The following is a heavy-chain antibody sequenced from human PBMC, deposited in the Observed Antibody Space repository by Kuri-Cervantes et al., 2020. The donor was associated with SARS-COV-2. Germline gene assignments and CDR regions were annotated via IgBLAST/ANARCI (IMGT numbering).Heavy chain of an antibody. V-gene: IGHV3-53*01. CDR2: IYSGGST. Sequence: GESLKISCAASGFPVASNYINWVRQAPEKGLEWVSSIYSGGSTYYADSVKGRFTISRDNSKNTLYLQMSSLRAEDTAVYYCAKVTRSGYFPFAFDIWGQGTMVTVSS. CDR3: AKVTRSGYFPFAFDI. J-gene: IGHJ3*02. D-gene: IGHD3-22*01. CDR1: GFPVASNY.